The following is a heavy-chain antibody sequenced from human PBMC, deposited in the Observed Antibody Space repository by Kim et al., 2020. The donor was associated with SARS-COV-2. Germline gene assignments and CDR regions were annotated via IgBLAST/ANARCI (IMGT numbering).Heavy chain of an antibody. CDR2: ISSGSSYI. D-gene: IGHD2-2*01. CDR1: GFTFSSYS. Sequence: GGSLRLSCAASGFTFSSYSMNWVRQAPGKGLEWVSSISSGSSYIYYADSVKGRFTISRDNAKNSLYLQMSSLRAEDTAVYYCARDLGYCSSTSCETANNYYYYYGMDVWGQGTTVTVSS. V-gene: IGHV3-21*01. CDR3: ARDLGYCSSTSCETANNYYYYYGMDV. J-gene: IGHJ6*02.